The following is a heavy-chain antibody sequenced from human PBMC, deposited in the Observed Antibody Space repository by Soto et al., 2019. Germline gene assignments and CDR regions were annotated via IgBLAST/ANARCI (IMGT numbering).Heavy chain of an antibody. D-gene: IGHD3-22*01. CDR1: GFSLSTSGMC. J-gene: IGHJ6*02. Sequence: SGPTLVNPTQTLTLTCTFSGFSLSTSGMCVSWIRQPPGKALEWLALIDWDDDKYYSTSLKTRLTISKDTSKNQVVLTMTNMDPVDTATYYCARASYYYDSSGYPRIGMDVWGQGTTVTVSS. V-gene: IGHV2-70*01. CDR3: ARASYYYDSSGYPRIGMDV. CDR2: IDWDDDK.